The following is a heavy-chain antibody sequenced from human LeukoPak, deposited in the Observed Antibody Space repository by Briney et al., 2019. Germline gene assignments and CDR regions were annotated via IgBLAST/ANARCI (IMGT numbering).Heavy chain of an antibody. D-gene: IGHD6-19*01. CDR1: GFTFSDYG. J-gene: IGHJ4*02. CDR2: ISYDGSNQ. V-gene: IGHV3-30*18. Sequence: PGRSLRLSCAASGFTFSDYGMHWVRQAPGKGLEWVAVISYDGSNQYYADFVKGRFTISRDKSKNTLYLQMSSLRAEDTAVYYCAKEVAVAGTLSLDYWGQGTQVTTSS. CDR3: AKEVAVAGTLSLDY.